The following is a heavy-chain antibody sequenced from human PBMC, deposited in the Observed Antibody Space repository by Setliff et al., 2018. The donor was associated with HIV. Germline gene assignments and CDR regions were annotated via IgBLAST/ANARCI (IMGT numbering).Heavy chain of an antibody. CDR2: ITHRGIT. CDR3: ARQGLVLVPASIDWRLPPSPIDY. CDR1: GGSFSGYY. J-gene: IGHJ4*02. V-gene: IGHV4-34*01. Sequence: PSETLSLTCAVYGGSFSGYYWNWIRQPPGKGLEWIGEITHRGITDYTPSLKSRVTISVDTSKNQFSLRLSSVTAADTAVYYCARQGLVLVPASIDWRLPPSPIDYWGQGALVTVSS. D-gene: IGHD2-2*01.